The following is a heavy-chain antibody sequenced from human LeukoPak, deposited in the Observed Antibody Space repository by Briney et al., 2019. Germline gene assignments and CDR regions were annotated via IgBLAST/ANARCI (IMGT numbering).Heavy chain of an antibody. J-gene: IGHJ4*02. Sequence: PPGGSLRLSCAAAGFTFSSYSMNWVRQAPGKGLEWVSYISSSSIIYYADSVKGRFTISRDNAKNSLYLQMNSLRAEDTAVYYCARGGITIFGEATTPFDYWGQGTLVTVSS. V-gene: IGHV3-48*01. CDR1: GFTFSSYS. CDR3: ARGGITIFGEATTPFDY. D-gene: IGHD3-3*01. CDR2: ISSSSII.